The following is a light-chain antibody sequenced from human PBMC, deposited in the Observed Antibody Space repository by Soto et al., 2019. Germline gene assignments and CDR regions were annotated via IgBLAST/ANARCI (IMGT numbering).Light chain of an antibody. CDR3: QQYVTSPWT. J-gene: IGKJ1*01. CDR2: GAS. CDR1: QSVSSNY. Sequence: DIVLTQSPGTLSLSPGERATLSCRASQSVSSNYLAWYQQKPGQAPRHLIYGASSGVTGIPDRFSGSGSGTDFTLTISRLEPEDFAVYYCQQYVTSPWTFGQGTKVEIK. V-gene: IGKV3-20*01.